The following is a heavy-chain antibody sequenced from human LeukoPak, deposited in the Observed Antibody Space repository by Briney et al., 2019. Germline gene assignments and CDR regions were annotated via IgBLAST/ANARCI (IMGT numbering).Heavy chain of an antibody. J-gene: IGHJ3*02. Sequence: SQTLSLTCAVYGGSFSGYYWSWIRQPPGKGLEWIGEINHSGSTNYNPSLKSRVTISVDTSKNQFSLKLSSVTAADTAVYYCARVSLAGTRAFDIWGQGTMVTVSS. CDR3: ARVSLAGTRAFDI. CDR1: GGSFSGYY. CDR2: INHSGST. D-gene: IGHD1-1*01. V-gene: IGHV4-34*01.